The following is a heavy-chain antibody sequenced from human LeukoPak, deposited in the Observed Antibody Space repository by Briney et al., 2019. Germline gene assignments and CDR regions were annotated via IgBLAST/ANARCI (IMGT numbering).Heavy chain of an antibody. Sequence: GGSLRLSCAASGFNFRLYAMIWVRQAPGQGLEWVSGISGGGGTTYHANSVKGRFTISRDNSKNTLYLQMNSLRAEDTAVYYCAKGVKQPRVSGWYWGNDYWGQGTLVTVSS. J-gene: IGHJ4*02. CDR3: AKGVKQPRVSGWYWGNDY. CDR1: GFNFRLYA. D-gene: IGHD6-19*01. CDR2: ISGGGGTT. V-gene: IGHV3-23*01.